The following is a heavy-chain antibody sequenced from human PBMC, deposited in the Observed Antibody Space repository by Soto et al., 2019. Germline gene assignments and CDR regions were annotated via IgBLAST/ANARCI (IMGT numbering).Heavy chain of an antibody. CDR2: IIPILGIA. Sequence: QVQLVQSGAEVKKPGSSVKVSCKASGGTFSSYTISWVRRAPGQGLEWMGRIIPILGIANYAQKFQGRVTITADKSTSTAYMELSSLRSEDTAVYYCARDTYYYDSSGYYGWFDPWGQGTLVTVSS. CDR3: ARDTYYYDSSGYYGWFDP. V-gene: IGHV1-69*08. CDR1: GGTFSSYT. J-gene: IGHJ5*02. D-gene: IGHD3-22*01.